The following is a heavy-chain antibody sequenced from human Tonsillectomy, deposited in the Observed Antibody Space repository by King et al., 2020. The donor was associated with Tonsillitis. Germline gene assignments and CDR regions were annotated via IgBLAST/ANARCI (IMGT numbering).Heavy chain of an antibody. D-gene: IGHD6-19*01. Sequence: VQLVESGGGLVQPGGSLRLSCAASGFSFSSSDMHWVRQVPGKGLEWVSVIGAAGDTYYSASVKDRFTISRENAKNSFYIQMNSLRAGDTAVYYCARAIYDSGWYHYAMDVWGQGTTVTVSS. J-gene: IGHJ6*02. V-gene: IGHV3-13*01. CDR2: IGAAGDT. CDR1: GFSFSSSD. CDR3: ARAIYDSGWYHYAMDV.